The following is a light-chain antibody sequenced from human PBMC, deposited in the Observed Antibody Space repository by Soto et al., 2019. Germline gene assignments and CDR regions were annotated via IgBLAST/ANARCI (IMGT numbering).Light chain of an antibody. CDR1: SSDVGGYNY. J-gene: IGLJ3*02. V-gene: IGLV2-14*01. Sequence: QSVLTQPASVSGSPGQSITISCTGTSSDVGGYNYVSWYQQHPGKAPKLMIYEVSDRPSGVSNRFSGSKSGNTASLTISGLQADDEADYYCSSSTGSRNWVFGGGTQLTVL. CDR2: EVS. CDR3: SSSTGSRNWV.